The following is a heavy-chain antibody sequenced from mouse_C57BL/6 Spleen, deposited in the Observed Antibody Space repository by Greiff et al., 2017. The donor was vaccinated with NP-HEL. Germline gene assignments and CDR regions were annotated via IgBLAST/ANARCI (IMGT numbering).Heavy chain of an antibody. CDR3: ARGRITTVVATNYFDY. CDR1: GYSFTDYN. Sequence: EVQLVESGPELVKPGASVKISCKASGYSFTDYNMNWVKQSNGKSLEWIGVINSNYGTTSYNQKFKGKATLTVDQSSSTAYMQLNSLTSEDSAVYYCARGRITTVVATNYFDYWGQGTTLTVSS. D-gene: IGHD1-1*01. V-gene: IGHV1-39*01. CDR2: INSNYGTT. J-gene: IGHJ2*01.